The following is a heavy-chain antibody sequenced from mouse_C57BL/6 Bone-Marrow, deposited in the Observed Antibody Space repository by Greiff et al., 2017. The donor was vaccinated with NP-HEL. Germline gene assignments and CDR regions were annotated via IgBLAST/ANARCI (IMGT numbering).Heavy chain of an antibody. Sequence: VQLQQSGAELVRPGASVKLSCTASGFNITDDYMHWVKQRPEQGLEWIGWIDPENGDTEYASKFQGKATITADTSSNTAYLQLSSLTSEDTAVYYCTTGYSNFYFDYWGQGTTLTVSS. CDR2: IDPENGDT. CDR1: GFNITDDY. J-gene: IGHJ2*01. D-gene: IGHD2-5*01. V-gene: IGHV14-4*01. CDR3: TTGYSNFYFDY.